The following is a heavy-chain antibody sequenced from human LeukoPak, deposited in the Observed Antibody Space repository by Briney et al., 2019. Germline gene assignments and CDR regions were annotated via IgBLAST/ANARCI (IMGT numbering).Heavy chain of an antibody. CDR3: ARVYSSGWYNWFDP. Sequence: ASVKVSCKASGYTFTSYDINWVRQATGQGLEGMGWMNPNSGNTCYAQKFQGRVTMTRNTSISIAYMELSRVGSEEAAVYCCARVYSSGWYNWFDPWGQGTLVTVSS. D-gene: IGHD6-19*01. CDR1: GYTFTSYD. V-gene: IGHV1-8*01. J-gene: IGHJ5*02. CDR2: MNPNSGNT.